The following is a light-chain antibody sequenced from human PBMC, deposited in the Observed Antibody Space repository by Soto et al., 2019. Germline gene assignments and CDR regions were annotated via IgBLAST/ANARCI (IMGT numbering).Light chain of an antibody. CDR2: WAS. V-gene: IGKV4-1*01. CDR3: QQYYSTPRT. J-gene: IGKJ1*01. CDR1: QSVLYSSNNKNY. Sequence: DIVMTQSPDSLAVSLGERATINCKSSQSVLYSSNNKNYLAWYQQKPGQPPKLLIYWASTRESGVPDRFSGSGSGTDCTLTLSSLQAEDVAVYYCQQYYSTPRTFGQGNKVEIK.